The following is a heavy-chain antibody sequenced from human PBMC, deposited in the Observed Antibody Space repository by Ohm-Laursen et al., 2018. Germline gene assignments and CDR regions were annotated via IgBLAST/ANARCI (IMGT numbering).Heavy chain of an antibody. V-gene: IGHV3-21*01. Sequence: SLRLSCAASRFTFSDYYMNWVRQAPGKGLEWVSSISSSSSYIYYADSVKGRFTISRDNAKNSLYLQMNSLRAEDTAVYYCARYVGSRKGRGVLMVYDWYFDYWGQGTLVTVSS. CDR2: ISSSSSYI. J-gene: IGHJ4*02. CDR3: ARYVGSRKGRGVLMVYDWYFDY. CDR1: RFTFSDYY. D-gene: IGHD2-8*01.